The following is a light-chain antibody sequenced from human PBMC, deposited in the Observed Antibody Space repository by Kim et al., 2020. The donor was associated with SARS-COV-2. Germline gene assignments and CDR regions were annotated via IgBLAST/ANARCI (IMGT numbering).Light chain of an antibody. J-gene: IGLJ3*02. CDR1: NLGDRY. V-gene: IGLV3-1*01. CDR2: QDI. Sequence: SVSPGQTASITCSGDNLGDRYVCWYQQKPGQSPVLIIYQDIKRPSGIPERFSGSNSGNTATLTISGTQAMDEADYYCQAWDRRVFGGGTKLTVL. CDR3: QAWDRRV.